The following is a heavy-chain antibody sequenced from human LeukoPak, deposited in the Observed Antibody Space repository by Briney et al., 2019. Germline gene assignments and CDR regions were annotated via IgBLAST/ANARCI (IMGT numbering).Heavy chain of an antibody. CDR3: AREGRGENGGYYKGY. D-gene: IGHD3-3*01. Sequence: ASVKVSCKASGNTFTGYHMHWVRQAPGQGLEWMGWINSNNGGTTYAQKFQGRVSMTSDTSISTAHMELSRLTSDDTAVYYCAREGRGENGGYYKGYWGQGALVTVSS. V-gene: IGHV1-2*02. CDR1: GNTFTGYH. CDR2: INSNNGGT. J-gene: IGHJ4*02.